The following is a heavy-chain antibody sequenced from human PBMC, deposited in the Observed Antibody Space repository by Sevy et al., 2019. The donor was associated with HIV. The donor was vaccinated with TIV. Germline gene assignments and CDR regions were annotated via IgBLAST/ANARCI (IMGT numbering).Heavy chain of an antibody. CDR3: ARGGLFSPGXXXDX. CDR1: TYSFTAYY. J-gene: IGHJ4*02. D-gene: IGHD3-22*01. CDR2: XNPXGXGSGGT. V-gene: IGHV1-2*02. Sequence: ASVKVSCKTSTYSFTAYYIHWVRQAXGQGLEWMGXXNPXGXGSGGTNYAQNFQGRVTMTSDASINTAYMELTRLRSDDTAVYYCARGGLFSPGXXXDXWGQGTLVTVSS.